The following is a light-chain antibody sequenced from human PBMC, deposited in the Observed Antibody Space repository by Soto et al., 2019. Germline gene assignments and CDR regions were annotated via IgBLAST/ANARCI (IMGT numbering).Light chain of an antibody. V-gene: IGKV3-20*01. J-gene: IGKJ4*01. CDR1: QSVSSSS. Sequence: EIVLTQSPGTLSLSPGEGATLSCSASQSVSSSSLTWYQQKRGQAPRLLIYGASTRATDIPDRFSGSGSGTDFTLTISRLEAEDFALYYCNQFHSSLTFGGGTKLEI. CDR3: NQFHSSLT. CDR2: GAS.